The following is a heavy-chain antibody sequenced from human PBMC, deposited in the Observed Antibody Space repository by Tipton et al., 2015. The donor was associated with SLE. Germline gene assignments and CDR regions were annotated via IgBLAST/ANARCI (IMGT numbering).Heavy chain of an antibody. CDR3: ARGKGNAFDI. V-gene: IGHV4-39*07. Sequence: TLSLTCTVSGGSISSSSYYWGWIRQPPGKGLEWIGSIYHSGSTYYNPSLKSRVTISVDTSKNQFSLKLSSVTAADTAVYYCARGKGNAFDIWGQGTMVTVSS. J-gene: IGHJ3*02. CDR1: GGSISSSSYY. CDR2: IYHSGST.